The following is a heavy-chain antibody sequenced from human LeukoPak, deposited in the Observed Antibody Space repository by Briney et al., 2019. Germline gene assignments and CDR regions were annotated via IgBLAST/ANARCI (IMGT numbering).Heavy chain of an antibody. D-gene: IGHD4-17*01. CDR1: GFTFSSYA. Sequence: GGSLRLSCAASGFTFSSYAMSWVRQTPGKGLEWASVISGTGGSTYYADSVKGRFTISRDNSKNTLYLQMNSLRADDTAVYYCAKEIYGDSTGGRFQHWGQGTLVTVSS. V-gene: IGHV3-23*01. J-gene: IGHJ1*01. CDR3: AKEIYGDSTGGRFQH. CDR2: ISGTGGST.